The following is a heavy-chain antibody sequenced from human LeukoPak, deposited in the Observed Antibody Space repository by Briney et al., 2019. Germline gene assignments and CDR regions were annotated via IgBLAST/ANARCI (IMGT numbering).Heavy chain of an antibody. J-gene: IGHJ4*02. CDR2: ISYDGSNK. D-gene: IGHD2-15*01. Sequence: GGSLRLSRAASGFTFSSYGMHRVRQAPGKGLEWVAVISYDGSNKYYADSVKGRFTISRDNSKNTLYLQMNSLRAEDTAVYYCAKGEHCSGGSCYSGPPGYWGQGTLVTVSS. CDR1: GFTFSSYG. CDR3: AKGEHCSGGSCYSGPPGY. V-gene: IGHV3-30*18.